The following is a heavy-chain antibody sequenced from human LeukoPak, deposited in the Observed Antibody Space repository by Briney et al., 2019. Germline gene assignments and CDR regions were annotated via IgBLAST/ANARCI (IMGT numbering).Heavy chain of an antibody. CDR3: AKGTYSSGWSYFDY. J-gene: IGHJ4*01. CDR2: LSGSGTTT. D-gene: IGHD6-19*01. V-gene: IGHV3-23*01. Sequence: PGGSLRLSCAASGFTFSNSAMSWVRQAPGKGLEWVSTLSGSGTTTYYADSVKGQFTISRDNSKNTLYLQMNSLRAEDTAVYYCAKGTYSSGWSYFDYWGHGTLVTVSS. CDR1: GFTFSNSA.